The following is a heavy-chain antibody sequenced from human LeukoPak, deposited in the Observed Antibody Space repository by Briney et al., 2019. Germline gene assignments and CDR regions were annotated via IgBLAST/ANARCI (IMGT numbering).Heavy chain of an antibody. CDR3: ARGLRYFDWLSAFDI. D-gene: IGHD3-9*01. Sequence: SQTLSLTCTVSGGSISSGDYYWSWIRQPPGKGLEWIGYIYYSGSTYYNPSLKSRVTISVDTSKNQFSLKLSSVTAADTAVYYCARGLRYFDWLSAFDIWGQGTMATVSS. CDR1: GGSISSGDYY. V-gene: IGHV4-30-4*01. J-gene: IGHJ3*02. CDR2: IYYSGST.